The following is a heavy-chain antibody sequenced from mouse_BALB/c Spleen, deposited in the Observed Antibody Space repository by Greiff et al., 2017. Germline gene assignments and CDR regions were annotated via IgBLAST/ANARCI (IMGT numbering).Heavy chain of an antibody. CDR1: GFTFSSFG. V-gene: IGHV5-17*02. J-gene: IGHJ4*01. D-gene: IGHD6-1*01. CDR3: ARPHNYYAMDY. Sequence: EVNVVESGGGLVQPGGSRKLSCAASGFTFSSFGMHWVRQAPEKGLEWVAYISSGSSTIYYADTVKGRFTISRDNPKNTLFLQMTSLRSEDTAMYYCARPHNYYAMDYWGQGTSVTVSS. CDR2: ISSGSSTI.